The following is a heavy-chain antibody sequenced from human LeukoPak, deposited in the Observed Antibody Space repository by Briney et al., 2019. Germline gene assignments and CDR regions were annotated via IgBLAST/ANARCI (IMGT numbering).Heavy chain of an antibody. CDR1: GGSISSHY. CDR3: ARDNYYYYYMDV. Sequence: SETLSLTCTVSGGSISSHYWSWIRQPPGKGLEWIGYIYYSGSTNYNPSLKSRVTISVDTSKNQFSLTLSSVTAADTAVYYCARDNYYYYYMDVWGKGTTVTVSS. V-gene: IGHV4-59*11. CDR2: IYYSGST. J-gene: IGHJ6*03.